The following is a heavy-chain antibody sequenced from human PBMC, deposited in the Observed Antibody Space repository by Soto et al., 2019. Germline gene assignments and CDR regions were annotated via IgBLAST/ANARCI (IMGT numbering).Heavy chain of an antibody. V-gene: IGHV3-23*01. Sequence: GGSVRLSCGASGLTFGSRAMSWVRQAPGEGLQWVSTITDTGGDAKYADSVRGRFVISRDNSKKTLYLQMTSLTAEDSAMYFCARGSTDSYPGSRIFDFWGRGTLVTVSS. CDR2: ITDTGGDA. D-gene: IGHD3-10*01. CDR3: ARGSTDSYPGSRIFDF. J-gene: IGHJ4*02. CDR1: GLTFGSRA.